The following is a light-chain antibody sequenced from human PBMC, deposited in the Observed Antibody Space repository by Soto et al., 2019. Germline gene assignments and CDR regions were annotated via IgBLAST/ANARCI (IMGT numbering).Light chain of an antibody. V-gene: IGKV1-6*01. CDR2: GAS. Sequence: AIQMTQSPSSLSASVGDRLTITCRASQDIRSELGWYQQRPGEAPKLLIFGASTLESGVPSRFSGRGSGTYFTLVINSLQPEDSGTYYCLQDNNYPRTFGQGTKVEVK. CDR1: QDIRSE. CDR3: LQDNNYPRT. J-gene: IGKJ1*01.